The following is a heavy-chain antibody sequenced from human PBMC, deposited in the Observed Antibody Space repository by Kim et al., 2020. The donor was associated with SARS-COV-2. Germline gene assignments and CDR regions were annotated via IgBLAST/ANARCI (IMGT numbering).Heavy chain of an antibody. CDR2: LNPNSGVT. D-gene: IGHD6-13*01. CDR3: ARDPYSSSVDP. Sequence: ASVKVSCKASGYTFTGYYMHWVRQAPGQGLEWMGWLNPNSGVTNYAQKCQGRVTMTRDTSISTAYMELSRLRSDDTAVYYCARDPYSSSVDPSGQGTLVT. J-gene: IGHJ5*02. CDR1: GYTFTGYY. V-gene: IGHV1-2*02.